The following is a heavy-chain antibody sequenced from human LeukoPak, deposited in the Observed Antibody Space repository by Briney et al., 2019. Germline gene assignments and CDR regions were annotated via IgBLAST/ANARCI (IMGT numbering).Heavy chain of an antibody. CDR3: ASFGDCSSTSCFSFDY. CDR1: GFTFSSYS. D-gene: IGHD2-2*01. V-gene: IGHV3-21*01. J-gene: IGHJ4*02. Sequence: KPGGSLRLSCAASGFTFSSYSMNWVRQAPGKGLEWVSSISSSSSYIYYADSVKGRFTISRDNAKNSLYLQMNSLRAEDTAVYYCASFGDCSSTSCFSFDYWGQGTLVTVSS. CDR2: ISSSSSYI.